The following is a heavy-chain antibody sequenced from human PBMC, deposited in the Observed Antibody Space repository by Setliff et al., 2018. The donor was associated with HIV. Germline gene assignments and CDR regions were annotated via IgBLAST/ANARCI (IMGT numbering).Heavy chain of an antibody. J-gene: IGHJ5*02. V-gene: IGHV4-4*07. CDR3: ARYRRGAEWFDP. CDR1: GGSFGVYR. D-gene: IGHD1-26*01. CDR2: IDSSGTT. Sequence: NPSETLSLTCTISGGSFGVYRWSWIRQSAGRGLEWIGRIDSSGTTYYNPSLKSRVTISVDTSKNQFSLKVTSLTAADTAVYYCARYRRGAEWFDPWGQGTLVTVSS.